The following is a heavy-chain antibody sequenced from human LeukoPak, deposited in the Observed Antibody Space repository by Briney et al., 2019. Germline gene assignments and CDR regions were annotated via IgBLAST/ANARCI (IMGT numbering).Heavy chain of an antibody. CDR1: GGSISSYY. CDR2: IYYSGST. Sequence: PSEALSLTCTVSGGSISSYYWSWIRQPPGKGLEWIGYIYYSGSTNYNPSLKSRVTISVDTSKNQFSLKLSSVTAADTAVYYCARQSSGWYDWFDPWGQGTLVTVSS. CDR3: ARQSSGWYDWFDP. D-gene: IGHD6-19*01. J-gene: IGHJ5*02. V-gene: IGHV4-59*01.